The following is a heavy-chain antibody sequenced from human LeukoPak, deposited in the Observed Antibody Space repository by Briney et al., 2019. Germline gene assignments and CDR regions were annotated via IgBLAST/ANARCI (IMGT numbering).Heavy chain of an antibody. Sequence: PGGSLRLSCAASGFTVSSNYMRWVRQAPGKGLEWVSVIYSGGSTYYADSVKGRFTISRDNSKNTLYLQMNSLRAEDTAVYYCASLYDSSGYYSTGWSYYFDYWGQGTLVTVSS. V-gene: IGHV3-66*02. CDR3: ASLYDSSGYYSTGWSYYFDY. CDR2: IYSGGST. D-gene: IGHD3-22*01. CDR1: GFTVSSNY. J-gene: IGHJ4*02.